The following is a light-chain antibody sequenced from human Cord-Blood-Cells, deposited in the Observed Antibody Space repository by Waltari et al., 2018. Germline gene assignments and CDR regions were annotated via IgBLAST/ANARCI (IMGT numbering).Light chain of an antibody. Sequence: EIVLTQSPATLSLSPGERATLSCRARQSVSSYLAWYQQKPGQAPRLLIYDASNRATGIPARFSGIGSGTDFTLTISSLEPEDFAVYYCQQRRNWPLTFGGGTKVEIK. V-gene: IGKV3-11*01. CDR2: DAS. CDR1: QSVSSY. J-gene: IGKJ4*01. CDR3: QQRRNWPLT.